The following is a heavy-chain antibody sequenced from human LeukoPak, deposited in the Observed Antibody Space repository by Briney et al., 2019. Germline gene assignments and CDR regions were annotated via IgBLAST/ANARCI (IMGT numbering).Heavy chain of an antibody. V-gene: IGHV1-2*02. CDR3: ARVQPRGSSGWYGIDY. CDR2: INPNSGGT. J-gene: IGHJ4*02. CDR1: GYTFTGYY. D-gene: IGHD6-19*01. Sequence: ASVKVSCKASGYTFTGYYMHWVRQAPGQGLEWMGWINPNSGGTNYAQKFQGRVTMTRDTSISTAYMELSRLRSDDTAVYYCARVQPRGSSGWYGIDYWGQGTLVTVSS.